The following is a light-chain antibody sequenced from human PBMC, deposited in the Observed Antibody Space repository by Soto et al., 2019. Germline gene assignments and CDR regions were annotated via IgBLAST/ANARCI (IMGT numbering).Light chain of an antibody. CDR1: QGVSNS. CDR2: AAS. V-gene: IGKV1-27*01. CDR3: QKYNSAPWT. J-gene: IGKJ1*01. Sequence: DIQMTQSPSSLSASVGDRVTITCRASQGVSNSLAWYQQKPGKVPKLLIYAASTLQSGVPSRFSGSGSGTDFTLAISSLQPEDVATYYCQKYNSAPWTFGQGTKVEIK.